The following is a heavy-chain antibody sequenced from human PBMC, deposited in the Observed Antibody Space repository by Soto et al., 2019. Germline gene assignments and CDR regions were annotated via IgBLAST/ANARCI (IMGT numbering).Heavy chain of an antibody. J-gene: IGHJ6*02. V-gene: IGHV3-30*18. CDR3: EKEGNDYSNSLPPYYYYGMDV. CDR1: GLTFSKYG. Sequence: GVSLRLSCAASGLTFSKYGMHWVRQAPGKGLAWVAGISYDGSNKYYADSVNGRFTISRDNSKNTLYLQMNSLRAEDTAVYYCEKEGNDYSNSLPPYYYYGMDVWGQGTTVTVSS. D-gene: IGHD4-4*01. CDR2: ISYDGSNK.